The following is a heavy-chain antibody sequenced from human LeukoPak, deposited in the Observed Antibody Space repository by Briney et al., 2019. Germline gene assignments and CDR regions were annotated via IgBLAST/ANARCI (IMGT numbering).Heavy chain of an antibody. CDR3: ARGYCSGGSCYVFDY. D-gene: IGHD2-15*01. CDR2: MNPNSGDT. CDR1: GYTFTVYY. Sequence: GASVKVSCKTSGYTFTVYYMHWVRHAPGQGLEWMGWMNPNSGDTNYAQKFQDRVTMTRDTSISTAYMDLSRLISDDTAVYYCARGYCSGGSCYVFDYWGQGTLVTVSS. J-gene: IGHJ4*02. V-gene: IGHV1-2*02.